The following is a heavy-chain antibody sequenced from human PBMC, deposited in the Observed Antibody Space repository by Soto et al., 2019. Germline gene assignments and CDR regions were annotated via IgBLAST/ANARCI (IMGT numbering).Heavy chain of an antibody. CDR3: IRVGAFDN. D-gene: IGHD4-17*01. Sequence: GGSLRLSCEVSGFTFSNYWMHWVRQAPGKGLVWVARINSDGSSTSYADSVKGRFTISRDNAKNTLYLQMNSLRDEDTALYRCIRVGAFDNWGQGTLVTVSS. CDR1: GFTFSNYW. J-gene: IGHJ4*02. CDR2: INSDGSST. V-gene: IGHV3-74*01.